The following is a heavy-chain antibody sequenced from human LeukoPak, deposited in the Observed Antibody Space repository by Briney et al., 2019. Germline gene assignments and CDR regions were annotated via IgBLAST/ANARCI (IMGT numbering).Heavy chain of an antibody. Sequence: SVKVSCTASGGTFSSYAISWVRQAPGQGLEWMGRIIPILGIANYAQKFQGRVTITADKSTSTAYMELSSLRSEDTAVYYCARGPPRVKQQLPRGEYFQHWGQGTLVTVSS. V-gene: IGHV1-69*04. J-gene: IGHJ1*01. CDR2: IIPILGIA. CDR1: GGTFSSYA. CDR3: ARGPPRVKQQLPRGEYFQH. D-gene: IGHD6-13*01.